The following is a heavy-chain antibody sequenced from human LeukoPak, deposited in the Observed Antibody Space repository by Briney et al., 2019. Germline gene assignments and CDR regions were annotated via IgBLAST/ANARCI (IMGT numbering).Heavy chain of an antibody. Sequence: GSSVKVSCKASGGTFSSYAISWVRQAPGQGLEWMGGIIPIFGTANYAQKFQGRVTITTDESTSTAYMELSSLRSEDTAVYYCARGSNYDGFDYYYYYMDVWGKGTTVTVSS. CDR1: GGTFSSYA. D-gene: IGHD4-11*01. CDR2: IIPIFGTA. V-gene: IGHV1-69*05. CDR3: ARGSNYDGFDYYYYYMDV. J-gene: IGHJ6*03.